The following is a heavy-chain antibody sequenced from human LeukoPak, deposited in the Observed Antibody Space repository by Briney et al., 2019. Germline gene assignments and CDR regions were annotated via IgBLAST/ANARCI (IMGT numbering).Heavy chain of an antibody. CDR1: GFTFNSYR. Sequence: GGSLRLSCVACGFTFNSYRMNWVRQAPGEGLEWVSHIVGSGSTIHYADSVKDRFTVSRDNAKNSLYLQMNSLRDEDTAVYYCAREYSGSYHAFDIWGQGTMVTVSS. V-gene: IGHV3-48*02. J-gene: IGHJ3*02. CDR2: IVGSGSTI. D-gene: IGHD1-26*01. CDR3: AREYSGSYHAFDI.